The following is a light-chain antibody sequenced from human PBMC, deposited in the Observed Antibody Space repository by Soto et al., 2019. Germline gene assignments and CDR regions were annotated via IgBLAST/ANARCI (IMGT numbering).Light chain of an antibody. Sequence: EIVLTQSPGTLSLSPGERATLSCRASQSVSSSYLAWYQQKPGQAPRLLIYGASSRATGIPDRFSGSGSGTDVTLTSSRLEPEDFAVYYCQQYGSPYTFGQGTKLELK. CDR2: GAS. V-gene: IGKV3-20*01. J-gene: IGKJ2*01. CDR3: QQYGSPYT. CDR1: QSVSSSY.